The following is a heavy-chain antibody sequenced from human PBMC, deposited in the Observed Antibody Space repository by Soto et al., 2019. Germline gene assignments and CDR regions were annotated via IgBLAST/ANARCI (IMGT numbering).Heavy chain of an antibody. Sequence: ASVKVSCKASGYTFTGYYMHWVRQAPGQRLEWMGWINAGNGNTKYSQKFQGRVTITRDTSASTAYMELSSLRSEDTAVYYCASSFTEPPAIAYWGQGTLVPVSS. J-gene: IGHJ4*02. CDR3: ASSFTEPPAIAY. CDR1: GYTFTGYY. D-gene: IGHD2-2*02. CDR2: INAGNGNT. V-gene: IGHV1-3*01.